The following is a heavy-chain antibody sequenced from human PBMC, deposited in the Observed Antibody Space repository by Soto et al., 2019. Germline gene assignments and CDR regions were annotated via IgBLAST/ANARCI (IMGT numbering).Heavy chain of an antibody. CDR1: GFTVSSNY. Sequence: GGSLRLSCAASGFTVSSNYMSWVRQAPGKGLEWVSVIYSGGSTYYADSVKGRFTISRDNSKNTLYLQMNSLRAEDTAVYYCARETLYCSSTSCRCYYYGMDVWGQGTTVTVSS. V-gene: IGHV3-53*01. CDR2: IYSGGST. D-gene: IGHD2-2*01. CDR3: ARETLYCSSTSCRCYYYGMDV. J-gene: IGHJ6*02.